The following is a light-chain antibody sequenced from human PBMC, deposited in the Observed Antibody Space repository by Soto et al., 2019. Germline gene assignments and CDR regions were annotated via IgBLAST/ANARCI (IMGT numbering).Light chain of an antibody. J-gene: IGLJ1*01. CDR1: SSDVGGYNY. V-gene: IGLV2-14*01. CDR2: DVS. Sequence: QSVLTQPAXVSGSPGQSITISCTGTSSDVGGYNYVSWYQQHPGKAPKFMIYDVSNRPSGVSNRFSGSKSGNTASLTISGLQAEDEADYYCCSYTTSNTRQIVFGTGTKVTVL. CDR3: CSYTTSNTRQIV.